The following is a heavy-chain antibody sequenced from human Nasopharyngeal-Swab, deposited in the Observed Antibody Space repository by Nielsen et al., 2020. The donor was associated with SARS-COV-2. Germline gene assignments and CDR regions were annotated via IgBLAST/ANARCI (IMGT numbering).Heavy chain of an antibody. CDR2: IYYSGST. V-gene: IGHV4-30-4*01. Sequence: RQAPGKGLEWIGYIYYSGSTYYNPSLKSRVTISVDTSKNQFSLKLSSVTAADTAVYYCARFFPDYYDSSGYLDYWGQGTLVTVSS. J-gene: IGHJ4*02. D-gene: IGHD3-22*01. CDR3: ARFFPDYYDSSGYLDY.